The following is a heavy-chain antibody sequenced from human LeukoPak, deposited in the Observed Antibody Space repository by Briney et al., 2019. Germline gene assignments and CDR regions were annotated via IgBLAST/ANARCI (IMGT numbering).Heavy chain of an antibody. D-gene: IGHD6-19*01. CDR3: AKVRWDNSGWYYLDS. Sequence: GGSLRLSCAASGFTFSSYAMHWVRQAPGKGLEWVAVISYDGSNKNYADSVKGRFTISRDNSKNTLYLQMNSLRTEDTAVYYCAKVRWDNSGWYYLDSWGQGTLVTVSS. V-gene: IGHV3-30*04. CDR1: GFTFSSYA. J-gene: IGHJ4*02. CDR2: ISYDGSNK.